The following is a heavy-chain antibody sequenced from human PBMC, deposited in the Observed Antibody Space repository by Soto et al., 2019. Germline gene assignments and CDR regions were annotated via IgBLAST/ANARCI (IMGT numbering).Heavy chain of an antibody. CDR1: CGSITSSD. V-gene: IGHV4-59*13. CDR3: ARGGDAFFLYGLDV. D-gene: IGHD3-3*01. Sequence: SETLSLTCTFSCGSITSSDWSWIRRRPGKGLELVAYIYNTGISGYTPSTSYNPSLNSPVTMSVDTSKSQFSLKLTSVTAADTAVYYCARGGDAFFLYGLDVWGQGITVTVSS. J-gene: IGHJ6*02. CDR2: IYNTGISGYTPST.